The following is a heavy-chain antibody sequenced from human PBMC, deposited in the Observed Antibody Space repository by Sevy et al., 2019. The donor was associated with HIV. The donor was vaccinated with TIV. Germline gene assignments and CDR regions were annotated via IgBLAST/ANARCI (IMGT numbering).Heavy chain of an antibody. V-gene: IGHV1-8*01. D-gene: IGHD3-22*01. J-gene: IGHJ1*01. Sequence: ASVKVSCKTSGYTFTSYDINWVRQATGQGLEWMGWMNPNSGNTGYAQKFQGRVTMTRNTSISTAYMELSSLRSEVTAVYYCARDDSSGYYYRDFQHWGQGTLVTVSS. CDR1: GYTFTSYD. CDR2: MNPNSGNT. CDR3: ARDDSSGYYYRDFQH.